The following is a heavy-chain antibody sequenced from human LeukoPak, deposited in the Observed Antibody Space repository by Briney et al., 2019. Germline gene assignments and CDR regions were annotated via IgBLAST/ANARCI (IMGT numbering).Heavy chain of an antibody. J-gene: IGHJ4*02. V-gene: IGHV4-39*07. Sequence: SETLSFTCTVSGGSISSSSYYWGWIRQPPGKGLEWIGSIYYSGSTYYNPSLKSRVTISVDTSKNQFSLKLSSVTAADTAVYYCARDLPYCSGGSCYPYYFDYWGQGTLVTVSS. CDR1: GGSISSSSYY. CDR3: ARDLPYCSGGSCYPYYFDY. CDR2: IYYSGST. D-gene: IGHD2-15*01.